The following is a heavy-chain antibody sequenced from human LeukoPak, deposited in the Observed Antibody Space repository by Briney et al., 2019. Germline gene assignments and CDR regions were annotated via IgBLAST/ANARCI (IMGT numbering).Heavy chain of an antibody. CDR1: EDNFTGYY. V-gene: IGHV1-2*02. J-gene: IGHJ4*02. CDR3: ARDRYGDGFAHFDY. D-gene: IGHD5-24*01. CDR2: VNPNNGVT. Sequence: ASVKVSCKASEDNFTGYYIHWVRQAPGQGLEWMGWVNPNNGVTEYAQEFQGRVTMTRDTSLSTAYMELSRLRSDDTAVYYCARDRYGDGFAHFDYWGQGALVTVSS.